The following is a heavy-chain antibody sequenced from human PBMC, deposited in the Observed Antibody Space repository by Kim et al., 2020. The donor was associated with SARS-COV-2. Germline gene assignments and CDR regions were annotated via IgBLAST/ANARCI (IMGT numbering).Heavy chain of an antibody. CDR2: ITYSGGST. CDR1: GFTFNNYA. V-gene: IGHV3-23*01. Sequence: GGSLRLSCEASGFTFNNYAMSWVRQVPGKGLEWVSTITYSGGSTYYADSVKGRFTISRDNSKNTVYLQMNSLRADDTAVYYCAKRARDYHVSSGYYYFDYWGQGTLVTVSS. D-gene: IGHD3-22*01. CDR3: AKRARDYHVSSGYYYFDY. J-gene: IGHJ4*02.